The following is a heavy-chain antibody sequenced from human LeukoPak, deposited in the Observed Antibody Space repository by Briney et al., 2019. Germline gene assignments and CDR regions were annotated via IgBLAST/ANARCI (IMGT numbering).Heavy chain of an antibody. V-gene: IGHV4-59*12. Sequence: PSETLSLTCTVSGGSISSYYWSWILQPPGKVLEWIGYIYYSGSTNYNPSLKSRVTMSVDTSKNQFSLKLSSVTAADTAVYYCAREGYYGSGKVYMDVWGKGTTVTVSS. CDR3: AREGYYGSGKVYMDV. CDR2: IYYSGST. CDR1: GGSISSYY. J-gene: IGHJ6*03. D-gene: IGHD3-10*01.